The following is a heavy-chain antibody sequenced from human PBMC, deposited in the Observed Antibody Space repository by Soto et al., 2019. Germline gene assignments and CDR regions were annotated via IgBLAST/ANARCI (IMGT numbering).Heavy chain of an antibody. CDR2: TYYRSKLYN. J-gene: IGHJ5*02. CDR1: GDIVSSSSAA. D-gene: IGHD5-12*01. CDR3: ARESGYNSGGANGCDP. Sequence: SQTLSLTCAISGDIVSSSSAAWSWFRQSPSRALEWLGRTYYRSKLYNEYSESLKIRITINPYTSDNQFSLQLNSVTPEDTAVYYCARESGYNSGGANGCDPWGQGALGAVSS. V-gene: IGHV6-1*01.